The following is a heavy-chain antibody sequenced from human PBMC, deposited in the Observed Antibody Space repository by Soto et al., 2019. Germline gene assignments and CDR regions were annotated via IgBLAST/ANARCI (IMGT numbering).Heavy chain of an antibody. CDR3: AKNRGLQYYFDY. V-gene: IGHV3-23*01. J-gene: IGHJ4*02. CDR1: GFTFDSYA. Sequence: EVQLLESGGGLVRPGGSLRLSFAASGFTFDSYAMNWVRQAPGKGLEWVSTISGSGDYTYYTDSVKGRFTISRDNSKNMMYLQMNSLRAEDTAIYYCAKNRGLQYYFDYWGQGTLVTVSS. CDR2: ISGSGDYT.